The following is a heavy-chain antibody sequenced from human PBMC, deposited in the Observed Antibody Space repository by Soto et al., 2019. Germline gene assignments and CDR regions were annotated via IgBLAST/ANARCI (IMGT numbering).Heavy chain of an antibody. CDR2: IYWDDDK. CDR3: AHTLSGYNWNGGYFDY. D-gene: IGHD1-1*01. Sequence: QITLKESGPTRVKPTQTLTLTCTFSGFSLTSRPMGVGWIRQPPGKALEWLVFIYWDDDKRHSPSLNSRLTITKDTSGNPVVLTMTNMDPVDTATYYCAHTLSGYNWNGGYFDYWGQGALVTVSS. V-gene: IGHV2-5*02. CDR1: GFSLTSRPMG. J-gene: IGHJ4*02.